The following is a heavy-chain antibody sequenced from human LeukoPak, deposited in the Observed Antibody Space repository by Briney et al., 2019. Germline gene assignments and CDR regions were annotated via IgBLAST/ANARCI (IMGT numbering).Heavy chain of an antibody. CDR1: GGSISSSGYY. CDR2: IYYSGST. CDR3: ARDRGNWDIDY. V-gene: IGHV4-39*07. J-gene: IGHJ4*02. Sequence: PSETLSLTCTVSGGSISSSGYYWGWVRQPPGKGLEWMGSIYYSGSTYYNPSLRSRVTISKDTSNNQFFLKLTSVTAADTAVYYCARDRGNWDIDYWGQGTLVTVSS. D-gene: IGHD7-27*01.